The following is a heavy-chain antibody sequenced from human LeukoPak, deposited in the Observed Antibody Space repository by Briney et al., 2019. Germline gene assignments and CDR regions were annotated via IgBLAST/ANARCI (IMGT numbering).Heavy chain of an antibody. CDR3: ARDRAFDI. J-gene: IGHJ3*02. CDR2: ISSSSSTI. CDR1: GFTFSSYS. V-gene: IGHV3-48*01. Sequence: GGSLRLSCAASGFTFSSYSMNWVRQAPGKGLEWVSYISSSSSTIYHADSEKGRFTISRDNAKNSLYLQMNSLRAEDTAVYYCARDRAFDIWGQGTMVTVSS.